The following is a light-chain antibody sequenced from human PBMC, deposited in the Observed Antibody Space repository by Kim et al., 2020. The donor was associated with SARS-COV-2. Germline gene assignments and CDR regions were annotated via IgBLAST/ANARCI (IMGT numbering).Light chain of an antibody. V-gene: IGKV1-39*01. CDR3: QHAYITPYS. CDR1: QNIGTY. J-gene: IGKJ2*03. Sequence: SASVGDRVTITCRASQNIGTYVNWYQHSLGKAPKLLVYAASSVSNGVPSRFSGDGFGTEFTLSISDLQPEDFATYYCQHAYITPYSFGQGTKLEI. CDR2: AAS.